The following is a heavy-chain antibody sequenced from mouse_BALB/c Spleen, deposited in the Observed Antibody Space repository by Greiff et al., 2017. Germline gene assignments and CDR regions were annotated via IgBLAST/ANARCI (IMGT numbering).Heavy chain of an antibody. CDR2: IYPGDGDT. D-gene: IGHD2-4*01. V-gene: IGHV1-87*01. CDR3: ASYYDYDGFAY. J-gene: IGHJ3*01. CDR1: GYTFTSYW. Sequence: QVQLKQSGAELARPGASVKLSCKASGYTFTSYWMQWVKQRPGQGLEWIGAIYPGDGDTRYTQKFKGKATLTADKSSSTAYMQLSSLASEDSAVYYCASYYDYDGFAYWGQGTLVTVSA.